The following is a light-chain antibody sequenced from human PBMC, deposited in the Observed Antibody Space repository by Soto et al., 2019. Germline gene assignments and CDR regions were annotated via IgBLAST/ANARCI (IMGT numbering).Light chain of an antibody. Sequence: PGERATLSCRASQSVSSNYLAWYQQIPGRAHRLLIYGASSRATGIPDRFSGSGSGTDFTLTFSSLEPENFAVYDCQQYSNWPITFGQGTRLEIK. V-gene: IGKV3D-20*02. CDR3: QQYSNWPIT. J-gene: IGKJ5*01. CDR1: QSVSSNY. CDR2: GAS.